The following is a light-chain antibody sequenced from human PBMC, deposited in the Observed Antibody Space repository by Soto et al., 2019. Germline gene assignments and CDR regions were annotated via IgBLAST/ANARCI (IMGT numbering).Light chain of an antibody. Sequence: EIVMTQSPATLSVSPGDRATLSCRANQSVRSNLAWYQQRPGQAPRLLIYGASTRAAGVPARFSGSGSGTDFTLTISSLEPEDFAVYYCQQRSNWPPELTFGGGTKVDI. CDR2: GAS. J-gene: IGKJ4*01. CDR3: QQRSNWPPELT. V-gene: IGKV3-11*01. CDR1: QSVRSN.